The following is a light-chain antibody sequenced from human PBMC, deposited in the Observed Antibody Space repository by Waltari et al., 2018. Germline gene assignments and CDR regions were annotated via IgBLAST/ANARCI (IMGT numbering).Light chain of an antibody. Sequence: EIVLTQSPGTLSLSPGERDTLSCRASQSVSRYLAWYQQRPGQPPRLLIYDTSTRATGIPDRFSGSGSGTDFSLTISRLEPEDFAVYYCQKYGTLPATFGQGTKVEI. CDR3: QKYGTLPAT. CDR2: DTS. V-gene: IGKV3-20*01. CDR1: QSVSRY. J-gene: IGKJ1*01.